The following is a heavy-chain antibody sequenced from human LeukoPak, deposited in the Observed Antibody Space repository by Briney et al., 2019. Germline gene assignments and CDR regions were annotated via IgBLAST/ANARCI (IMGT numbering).Heavy chain of an antibody. V-gene: IGHV3-23*01. J-gene: IGHJ6*02. CDR1: GFTFSTYA. CDR2: ISGSGDNT. CDR3: AKDEWLV. Sequence: PGGSLRLSCTASGFTFSTYAMNWVRQAPGKGLEWVSAISGSGDNTYYADSVKGRFTISRDNFKNTLFLQMNSLRTEDTALYYCAKDEWLVWGQGTTVTVSS. D-gene: IGHD6-19*01.